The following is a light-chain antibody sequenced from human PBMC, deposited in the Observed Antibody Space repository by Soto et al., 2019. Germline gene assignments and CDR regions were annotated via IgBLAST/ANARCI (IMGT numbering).Light chain of an antibody. CDR2: GAS. Sequence: EIVMTQSPATLSVSPGERATLSCRASQSVSSNLAWYQQKPGQAPRLLIYGASTRATGIPARFSGSGSGTEFTLTISSLQXEDFAIXFXXXXNXXPPDRTFGQGTKVEIK. V-gene: IGKV3-15*01. CDR1: QSVSSN. CDR3: XXXNXXPPDRT. J-gene: IGKJ1*01.